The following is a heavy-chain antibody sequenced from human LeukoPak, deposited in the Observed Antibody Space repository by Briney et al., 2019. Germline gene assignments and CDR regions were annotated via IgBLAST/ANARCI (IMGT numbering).Heavy chain of an antibody. Sequence: GALRLSCAASGVTFSSYWMHWVRQAPGKGLVWVSRINSDGSSTSYADSVKGRFTISRDNAKNTLYLQMNSLRAEDTAVYYCARDLTIFGVVIGKIYYYYGMDVWGQGTTVTVSS. CDR1: GVTFSSYW. D-gene: IGHD3-3*01. CDR2: INSDGSST. V-gene: IGHV3-74*01. CDR3: ARDLTIFGVVIGKIYYYYGMDV. J-gene: IGHJ6*02.